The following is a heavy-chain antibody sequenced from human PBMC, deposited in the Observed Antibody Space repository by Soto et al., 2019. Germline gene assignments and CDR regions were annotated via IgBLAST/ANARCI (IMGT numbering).Heavy chain of an antibody. D-gene: IGHD4-17*01. J-gene: IGHJ3*02. CDR1: GGSISTGGYY. CDR3: ATVRWELHDAFDI. V-gene: IGHV4-31*01. CDR2: IYHSGMT. Sequence: QVQLQESGPGLVKPSQTLSLTCTVSGGSISTGGYYWSWIRQHPGRGLEWIGYIYHSGMTFSNPSLQSQVAISIDTSENQFSLKLSSVTAADTAVYYCATVRWELHDAFDIWGHGTMVSVSS.